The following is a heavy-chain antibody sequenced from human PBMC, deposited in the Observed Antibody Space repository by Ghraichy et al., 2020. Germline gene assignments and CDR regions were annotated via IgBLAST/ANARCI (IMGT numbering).Heavy chain of an antibody. CDR3: AKDISYCNGGSCFVLEYFQN. V-gene: IGHV3-23*01. J-gene: IGHJ1*01. D-gene: IGHD2-15*01. Sequence: GGSLRLSCAASGFTFSSHSMSWVRQAPGKGLQWVSSISTSGETTYYADAVKGRFTISRDFSKNILSLQMNSLRVDDTAMYYCAKDISYCNGGSCFVLEYFQNWGQGSLVTVAS. CDR1: GFTFSSHS. CDR2: ISTSGETT.